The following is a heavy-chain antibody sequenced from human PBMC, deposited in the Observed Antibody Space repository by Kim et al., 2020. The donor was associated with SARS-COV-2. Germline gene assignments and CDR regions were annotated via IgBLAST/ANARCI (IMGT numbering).Heavy chain of an antibody. J-gene: IGHJ4*02. V-gene: IGHV1-69*01. D-gene: IGHD1-7*01. Sequence: NYAQKYKGRVTMTADESTSTAYMGLGSLRSEDTAVYYCARDKELELINWGQGTLVTVSS. CDR3: ARDKELELIN.